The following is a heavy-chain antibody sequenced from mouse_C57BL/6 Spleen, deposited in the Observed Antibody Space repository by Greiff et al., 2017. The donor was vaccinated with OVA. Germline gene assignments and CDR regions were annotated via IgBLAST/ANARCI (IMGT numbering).Heavy chain of an antibody. CDR2: INPNNGGT. CDR1: GYTFTDYY. V-gene: IGHV1-26*01. Sequence: VQLQQSGPELVKPGASVKISCKASGYTFTDYYMNWVKQSHGKSLEWIGDINPNNGGTSYNQKFKGKATLTVDKSSSTAYMELRSLTSEDSAVYYCARSLLYGSSLQAWFAYWGQGTLVTVSA. CDR3: ARSLLYGSSLQAWFAY. D-gene: IGHD1-1*01. J-gene: IGHJ3*01.